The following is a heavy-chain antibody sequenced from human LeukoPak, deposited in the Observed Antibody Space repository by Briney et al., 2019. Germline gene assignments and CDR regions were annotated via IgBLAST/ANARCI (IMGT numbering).Heavy chain of an antibody. CDR3: ARAAYDYGDPILHFHY. Sequence: SVKVSCKASGGTFSSYAISWVRQAPGQGLEWMGRIIPIFGIANYAQKFQGRVTITADKSTSTAYMELSSLRSEDTAVYYCARAAYDYGDPILHFHYWGQGTLVTVSS. J-gene: IGHJ4*02. CDR1: GGTFSSYA. D-gene: IGHD4-17*01. V-gene: IGHV1-69*04. CDR2: IIPIFGIA.